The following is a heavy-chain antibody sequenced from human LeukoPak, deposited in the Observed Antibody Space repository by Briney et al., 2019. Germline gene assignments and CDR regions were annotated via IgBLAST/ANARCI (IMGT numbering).Heavy chain of an antibody. V-gene: IGHV3-30*18. Sequence: PGGSLRLSCAASGFTFSSYGMHWVRQAPGKGLEWVAVISYDGSNKYYADSVKGRFTISRDNSKNTLYLQMNSLRAEDTAVYYCAKAYYYVPGEAFDIWGQGTMVTVSS. CDR1: GFTFSSYG. CDR3: AKAYYYVPGEAFDI. CDR2: ISYDGSNK. D-gene: IGHD3-10*02. J-gene: IGHJ3*02.